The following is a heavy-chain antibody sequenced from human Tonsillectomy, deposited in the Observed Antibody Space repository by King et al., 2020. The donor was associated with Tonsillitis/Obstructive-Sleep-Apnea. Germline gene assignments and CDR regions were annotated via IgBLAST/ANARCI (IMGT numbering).Heavy chain of an antibody. V-gene: IGHV1-46*01. CDR3: VRDDKDGRHLDY. CDR2: INPSDGIT. J-gene: IGHJ4*02. CDR1: GYTFTRNY. D-gene: IGHD2-15*01. Sequence: VQLVESWAEVKKPGASVKVSCKATGYTFTRNYVHWVRQAPGQGLEWMGIINPSDGITTYAQKFQARVTMTTDTSTSTVNMELSSLRAEDTAVYYCVRDDKDGRHLDYWGQGSLVSVSS.